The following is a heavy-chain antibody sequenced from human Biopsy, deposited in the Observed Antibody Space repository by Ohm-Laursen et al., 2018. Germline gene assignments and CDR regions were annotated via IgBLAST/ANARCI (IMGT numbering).Heavy chain of an antibody. D-gene: IGHD4-23*01. CDR3: ARRPYGGTRYWYFDL. J-gene: IGHJ2*01. CDR2: IYYSGTT. CDR1: GGSVSSGGFY. Sequence: TLSLTCTVSGGSVSSGGFYWSWIRQHPGKGLEWIGNIYYSGTTYSNPSLKSLVTISVDTSKNQFSLKLNSVTAADTAVYYCARRPYGGTRYWYFDLWGRGTLVTVSS. V-gene: IGHV4-31*01.